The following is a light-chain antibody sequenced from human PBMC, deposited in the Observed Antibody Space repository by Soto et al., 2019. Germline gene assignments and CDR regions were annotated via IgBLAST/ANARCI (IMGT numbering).Light chain of an antibody. CDR1: QTISSW. CDR2: KAS. CDR3: QHYNSYSEA. V-gene: IGKV1-5*03. J-gene: IGKJ1*01. Sequence: DIQMPQSPSTLSGSVGDSFTITRRASQTISSWLAWYQQKPGKAPKLLIYKASTLKSGVPSRFSGSGSGTEFTLTISSLQPDDFATYYCQHYNSYSEAVGQGSKVDIK.